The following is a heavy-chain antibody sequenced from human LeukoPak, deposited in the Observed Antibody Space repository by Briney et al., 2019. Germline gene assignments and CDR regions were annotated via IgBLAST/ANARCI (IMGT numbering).Heavy chain of an antibody. D-gene: IGHD5-18*01. CDR2: INHSGST. CDR3: ARGRYTYGNAFDY. Sequence: SETLSLTCAVYGGSFSGYYWSWIRQPPGKGLEWIGEINHSGSTNYNPSLKSRVTISVDTSKNQFSLKLSSVTAADTAVYYCARGRYTYGNAFDYWGQGTLVTVSS. J-gene: IGHJ4*02. V-gene: IGHV4-34*01. CDR1: GGSFSGYY.